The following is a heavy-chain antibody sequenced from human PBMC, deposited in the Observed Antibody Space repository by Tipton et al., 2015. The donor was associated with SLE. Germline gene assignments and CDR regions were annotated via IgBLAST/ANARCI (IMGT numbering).Heavy chain of an antibody. Sequence: SLRLSCAASGFTFDDYAMHWVRQAPGKGLEWVSGISWNSGSIGYADSVKGRFTISRDNAKNTVYLQMNSLRAEDTAVYYCVREGDTAFDYWGQGTLVTVSS. V-gene: IGHV3-9*01. CDR1: GFTFDDYA. J-gene: IGHJ4*02. CDR3: VREGDTAFDY. CDR2: ISWNSGSI. D-gene: IGHD5-18*01.